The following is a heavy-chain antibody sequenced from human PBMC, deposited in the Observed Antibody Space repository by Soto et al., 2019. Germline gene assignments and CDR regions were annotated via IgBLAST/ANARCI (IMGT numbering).Heavy chain of an antibody. Sequence: GASVKVSCKASGGTFSSYAISWVRQAPGQGLEWMGGIIPIFGTANYAQKFQGRVTITADKSTSTAYMELSSLRSEDTAVYYCASSPGSSGYPLHWYYGMDVWGQGTTVTVSS. D-gene: IGHD3-22*01. CDR3: ASSPGSSGYPLHWYYGMDV. CDR1: GGTFSSYA. J-gene: IGHJ6*02. CDR2: IIPIFGTA. V-gene: IGHV1-69*06.